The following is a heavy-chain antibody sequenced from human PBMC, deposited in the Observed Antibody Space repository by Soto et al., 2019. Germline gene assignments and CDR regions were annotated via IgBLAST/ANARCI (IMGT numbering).Heavy chain of an antibody. CDR1: GGSISSSSYY. J-gene: IGHJ6*02. CDR2: IYYSGST. V-gene: IGHV4-39*01. CDR3: ASRYYDFWSGYYFKSYYGMDV. D-gene: IGHD3-3*01. Sequence: SETLSLTCTVSGGSISSSSYYWGWIRQPPGKGLEWIGSIYYSGSTYYNPSLKSRVTISVDTSKNQFSLKLSSVTAADTAVYYCASRYYDFWSGYYFKSYYGMDVWGQGTTVTVSS.